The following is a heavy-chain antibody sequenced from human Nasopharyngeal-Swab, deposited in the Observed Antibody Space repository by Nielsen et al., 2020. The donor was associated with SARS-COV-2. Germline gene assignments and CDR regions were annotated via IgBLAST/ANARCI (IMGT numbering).Heavy chain of an antibody. Sequence: SLKISCAASGFTFDDYAMHWVRQAPGKGLEWVSGISWNSGSIGYVDSVRGRFTISRDNAKNTVYLQMNSLRAEDTAVYYCARVHLVIVPATFDYWGQGTLVTVSS. D-gene: IGHD2-2*01. V-gene: IGHV3-9*01. J-gene: IGHJ4*02. CDR3: ARVHLVIVPATFDY. CDR2: ISWNSGSI. CDR1: GFTFDDYA.